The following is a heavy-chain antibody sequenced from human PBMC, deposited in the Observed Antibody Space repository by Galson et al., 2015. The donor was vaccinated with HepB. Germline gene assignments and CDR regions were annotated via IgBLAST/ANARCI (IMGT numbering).Heavy chain of an antibody. CDR2: IIPILGIA. CDR3: AREPITMVRGVIFFDAFDI. CDR1: GGTFSSYT. J-gene: IGHJ3*02. V-gene: IGHV1-69*04. D-gene: IGHD3-10*01. Sequence: SVKVSCKASGGTFSSYTISWVRQAPGQGLEWMGRIIPILGIANYAQKFQGRVTITADKSTSTAYMELSSLRSEDTAVYYCAREPITMVRGVIFFDAFDIWGQGTMVTVSS.